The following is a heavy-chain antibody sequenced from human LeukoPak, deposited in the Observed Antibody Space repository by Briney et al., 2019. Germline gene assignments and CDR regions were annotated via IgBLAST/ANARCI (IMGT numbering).Heavy chain of an antibody. CDR2: IYPGDSDT. Sequence: GESLKISCKGSGYTFTGYWIGWVRQMPGKGLEWMGIIYPGDSDTRYSPSFQGQVTISADKSISTAYLQWSSLKASDSAMYYCARRKGVYSHITDYWGQGTLVTVSS. CDR1: GYTFTGYW. CDR3: ARRKGVYSHITDY. V-gene: IGHV5-51*01. D-gene: IGHD6-13*01. J-gene: IGHJ4*02.